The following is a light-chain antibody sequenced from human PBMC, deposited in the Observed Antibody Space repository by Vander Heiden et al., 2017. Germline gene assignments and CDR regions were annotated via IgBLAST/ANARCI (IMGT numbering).Light chain of an antibody. CDR2: DND. CDR1: SSNIRHNH. Sequence: QSVLTQPPSVPAAPGQKVTFSCSGSSSNIRHNHVSWYQQLRGTAPKLLIYDNDRRPSGIPDRFSGSKSGTSATLSITGLQTEDEADYYCGSWDSSLREVFGGGTKLTVL. CDR3: GSWDSSLREV. V-gene: IGLV1-51*01. J-gene: IGLJ2*01.